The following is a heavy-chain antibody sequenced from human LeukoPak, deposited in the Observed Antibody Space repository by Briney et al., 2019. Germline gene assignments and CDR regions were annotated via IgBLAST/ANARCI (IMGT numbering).Heavy chain of an antibody. CDR1: GGSISSGGYS. CDR3: ARANPKAGYYYDSSGSLRGYYFDY. Sequence: PSETLSLTCAVSGGSISSGGYSWSWIRQPPGKGLEWIGYIYHSGSTYYNPSLKSRVTISVDRSKNQFSLKLSSVTAADTAVYYCARANPKAGYYYDSSGSLRGYYFDYWGQGTLATVSS. CDR2: IYHSGST. V-gene: IGHV4-30-2*01. J-gene: IGHJ4*02. D-gene: IGHD3-22*01.